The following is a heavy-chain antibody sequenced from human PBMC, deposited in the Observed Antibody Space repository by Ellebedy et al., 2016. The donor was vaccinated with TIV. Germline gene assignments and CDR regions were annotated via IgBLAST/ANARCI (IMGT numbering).Heavy chain of an antibody. V-gene: IGHV3-33*08. CDR1: GFTFSSYG. CDR2: IWYDGSNK. J-gene: IGHJ4*02. D-gene: IGHD3-22*01. Sequence: GESLKISCAASGFTFSSYGMHWVRQAPGKGLEWVAVIWYDGSNKYYADSVKGRFTISRDNSKNTLYLQMNSLRAEDTAVYYCARDRGWDSSGFSYWGQGTLVTVS. CDR3: ARDRGWDSSGFSY.